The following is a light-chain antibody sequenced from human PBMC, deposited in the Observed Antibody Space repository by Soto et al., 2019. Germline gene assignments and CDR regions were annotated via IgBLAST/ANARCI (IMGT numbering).Light chain of an antibody. V-gene: IGKV1-33*01. Sequence: DIQMTQSPSSLSASVGDRVTITCQASQDISNYLNWYQQKPGKAPKLLIYDASNLETGVPSRFSGSGSGTDFSLTISSLQPEDFATYYCLQDYRYPPWTFGQGTKVEIK. CDR1: QDISNY. CDR2: DAS. J-gene: IGKJ1*01. CDR3: LQDYRYPPWT.